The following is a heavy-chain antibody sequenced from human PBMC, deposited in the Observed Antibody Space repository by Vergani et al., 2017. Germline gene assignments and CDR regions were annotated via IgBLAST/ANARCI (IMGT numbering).Heavy chain of an antibody. CDR1: GGSISSGGYS. Sequence: QLQLQESGSGLVKPSQTLSLTCAVSGGSISSGGYSWSWIRQPPGKGLEWIGYIYHSGSTYYNPSLKSRVTISVDRSKNQFSLKLSSVTAADTAVYYCARVGSSGYYYGPHYWGQGTLVTVSS. D-gene: IGHD3-22*01. CDR3: ARVGSSGYYYGPHY. J-gene: IGHJ4*02. V-gene: IGHV4-30-2*01. CDR2: IYHSGST.